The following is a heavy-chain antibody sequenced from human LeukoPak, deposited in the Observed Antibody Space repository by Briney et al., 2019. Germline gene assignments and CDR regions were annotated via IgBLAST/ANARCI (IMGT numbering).Heavy chain of an antibody. CDR3: AKDLGWELPAEAS. Sequence: GGSLRLSCVACGFTFEKYVMKWVRQAPGKGLEGRATISGRGVSISYAHSGKGRLTLSRDNSNNALYMQMNSLRAEDTAMYFCAKDLGWELPAEASWGQGVLVTVSS. D-gene: IGHD1-26*01. CDR2: ISGRGVSI. V-gene: IGHV3-23*01. CDR1: GFTFEKYV. J-gene: IGHJ5*02.